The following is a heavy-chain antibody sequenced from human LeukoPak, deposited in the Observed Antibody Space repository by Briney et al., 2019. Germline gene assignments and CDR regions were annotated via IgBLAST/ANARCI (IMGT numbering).Heavy chain of an antibody. D-gene: IGHD6-13*01. J-gene: IGHJ5*02. CDR1: GGHISTYY. CDR3: ARDRLQQQLVRGWFDP. V-gene: IGHV4-59*01. CDR2: IYHNGST. Sequence: SETLSLTCTVSGGHISTYYWSWIRQPPGKGLEWIGYIYHNGSTNYNPSLKSRVTISVDRSNNQFSLKLNSVTAADTATYYCARDRLQQQLVRGWFDPWGQGTLVTVSS.